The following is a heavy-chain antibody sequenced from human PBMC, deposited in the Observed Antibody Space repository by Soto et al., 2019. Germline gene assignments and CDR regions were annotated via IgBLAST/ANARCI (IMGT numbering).Heavy chain of an antibody. V-gene: IGHV3-30-3*01. J-gene: IGHJ6*02. CDR3: ARDLGYFDWLLVYYYYYGMDV. CDR2: ISYDGSNK. D-gene: IGHD3-9*01. Sequence: AGGSLRLSFAASGFTFSSYAMHWVRQAPGKGLEWVAVISYDGSNKYYADSVKGRFTISRDNSKNTLYLQMNSLRAEDTAVYYCARDLGYFDWLLVYYYYYGMDVWGQGTTVTVSS. CDR1: GFTFSSYA.